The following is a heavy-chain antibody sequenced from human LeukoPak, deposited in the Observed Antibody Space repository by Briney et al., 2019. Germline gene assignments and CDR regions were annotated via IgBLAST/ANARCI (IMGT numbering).Heavy chain of an antibody. CDR3: ARDYCSGGSCYQDY. CDR1: GLTFSSYA. CDR2: ISYDGSNK. J-gene: IGHJ4*02. V-gene: IGHV3-30-3*01. Sequence: GRSLRLSCAASGLTFSSYAMHWVRQAPGKGLEWVAVISYDGSNKYYADSVKGRFTISRDNSKNTLYLQMNSLRAEDTAVYYCARDYCSGGSCYQDYWGQGTLVTVSS. D-gene: IGHD2-15*01.